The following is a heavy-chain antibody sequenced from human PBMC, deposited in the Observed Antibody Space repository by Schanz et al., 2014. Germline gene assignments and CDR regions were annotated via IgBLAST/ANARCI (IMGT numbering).Heavy chain of an antibody. CDR3: YGMDV. V-gene: IGHV4-59*12. CDR2: IFFRGST. CDR1: GGSISASY. J-gene: IGHJ6*02. Sequence: QVQLQESGPGLVKPSETLSLTCTVSGGSISASYWGWIRQPPGKGLEWIGYIFFRGSTYYNPSLKSRVTISIDASKNQFSLRLTSVTAADTAVYYCYGMDVWGQGTTVTVSS.